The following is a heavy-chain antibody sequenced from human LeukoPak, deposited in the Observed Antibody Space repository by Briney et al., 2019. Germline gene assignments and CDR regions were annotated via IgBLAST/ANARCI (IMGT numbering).Heavy chain of an antibody. D-gene: IGHD6-19*01. Sequence: AASVKVSCKASGGTFSSYAISWVRQAPGQGLEWMGRIIPILGIANYAQKFQGRVTITADKSTSTAYMELSSLRSEDTAVYYCAREVVAVAGYYFDYWGQGTLVTVSS. CDR1: GGTFSSYA. J-gene: IGHJ4*02. V-gene: IGHV1-69*04. CDR3: AREVVAVAGYYFDY. CDR2: IIPILGIA.